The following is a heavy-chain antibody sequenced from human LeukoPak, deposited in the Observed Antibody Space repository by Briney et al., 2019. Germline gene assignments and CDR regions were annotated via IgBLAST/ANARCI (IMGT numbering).Heavy chain of an antibody. J-gene: IGHJ6*02. D-gene: IGHD3-3*01. V-gene: IGHV4-34*01. CDR2: INHGGST. CDR1: GGSFSGYY. Sequence: PSETLSLTCAVYGGSFSGYYWSWIRQPPGKGLEWIGEINHGGSTNYNPSLKSRVTISVDTSKNQFSLKLSSVTAADTAVYYCARVRITIFGVVRGMDVWGQGTTVTVSS. CDR3: ARVRITIFGVVRGMDV.